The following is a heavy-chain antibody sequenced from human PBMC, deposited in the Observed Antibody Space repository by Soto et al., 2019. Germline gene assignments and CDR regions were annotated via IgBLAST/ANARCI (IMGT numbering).Heavy chain of an antibody. CDR3: ATSTLFGVVDTFNV. CDR1: GYSFTSYW. CDR2: IYPTDSEA. V-gene: IGHV5-51*01. Sequence: GESLKISCKGSGYSFTSYWIGWVRQMPGKGLEWMGIIYPTDSEARYSPSFQGHVRFSVDTSNNTAFLQWNGLKASDTAIYYCATSTLFGVVDTFNVCGQGTMVTVSS. D-gene: IGHD3-3*01. J-gene: IGHJ3*01.